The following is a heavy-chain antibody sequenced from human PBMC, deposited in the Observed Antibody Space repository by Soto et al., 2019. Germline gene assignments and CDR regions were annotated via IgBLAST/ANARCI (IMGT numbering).Heavy chain of an antibody. CDR1: GFTFSSYA. CDR2: ISYDGSNK. D-gene: IGHD6-6*01. Sequence: QVQLVESGGGVVQPGRSLRLSCAASGFTFSSYAMHWVRQAPGKGLEWVAVISYDGSNKYYADSVKGRFTISRDNSKNTLYLQMNSLRAEDTAVYYCARGRRWAARTFDYWGQGTLVTVSS. J-gene: IGHJ4*02. V-gene: IGHV3-30-3*01. CDR3: ARGRRWAARTFDY.